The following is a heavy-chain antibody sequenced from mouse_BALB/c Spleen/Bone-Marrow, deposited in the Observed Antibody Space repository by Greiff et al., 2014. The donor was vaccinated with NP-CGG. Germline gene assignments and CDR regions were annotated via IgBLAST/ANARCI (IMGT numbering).Heavy chain of an antibody. CDR2: IWPGGST. V-gene: IGHV2-9*02. J-gene: IGHJ4*01. CDR3: VRDLYYDYDVGAMDY. Sequence: VQLQQSGPGLEESSQSLSISCTVSGFSLISYGVHWIRQRPGKGLEWLGVIWPGGSTNYNSALMSRLSISKDNSKSQVFLKMNSLQSDDTAMYYCVRDLYYDYDVGAMDYWGQGTSVTFSS. D-gene: IGHD2-4*01. CDR1: GFSLISYG.